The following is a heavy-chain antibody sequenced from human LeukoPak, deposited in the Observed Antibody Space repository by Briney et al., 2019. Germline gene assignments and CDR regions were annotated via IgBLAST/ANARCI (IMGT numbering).Heavy chain of an antibody. Sequence: SVKVSCKASGGTFSSYAISWVRQAPGQGLEWMGGIIPIFGTANYAQKFQGRVTITADESTSTAYMELSSLRSEDTAVYYCARGGYCSSTSCYADSSWFDPWGQGTLVTVSS. D-gene: IGHD2-2*01. CDR3: ARGGYCSSTSCYADSSWFDP. CDR1: GGTFSSYA. V-gene: IGHV1-69*13. J-gene: IGHJ5*02. CDR2: IIPIFGTA.